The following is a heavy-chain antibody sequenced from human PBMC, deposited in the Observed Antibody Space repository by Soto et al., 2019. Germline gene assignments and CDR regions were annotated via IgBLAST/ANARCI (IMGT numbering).Heavy chain of an antibody. V-gene: IGHV5-10-1*01. Sequence: PVESLVISCKGSRYIFTCCWISRVRQLPGKGLEWMGRIDPSDSYTNYSPCFQGHVTISADKSISTAYLQWSSLEASDTAVYYCARLLYYYDSSGYYGDYWGQGTLVTVSS. CDR2: IDPSDSYT. J-gene: IGHJ4*02. D-gene: IGHD3-22*01. CDR3: ARLLYYYDSSGYYGDY. CDR1: RYIFTCCW.